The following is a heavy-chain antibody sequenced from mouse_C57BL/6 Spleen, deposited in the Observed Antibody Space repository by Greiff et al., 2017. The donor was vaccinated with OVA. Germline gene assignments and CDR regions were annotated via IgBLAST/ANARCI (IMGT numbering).Heavy chain of an antibody. Sequence: DVKLVESGGGLVKPGGSLKLSCAASGFTFSSYAMSWVRQTPEKRLEWVATISDGGSYTYYPDNVKGRFTISRDNAKNNLYLQMSHLKSEDTAMYYCARGGFSWYFDVWGTGTTVTVSS. CDR1: GFTFSSYA. CDR3: ARGGFSWYFDV. V-gene: IGHV5-4*03. J-gene: IGHJ1*03. CDR2: ISDGGSYT.